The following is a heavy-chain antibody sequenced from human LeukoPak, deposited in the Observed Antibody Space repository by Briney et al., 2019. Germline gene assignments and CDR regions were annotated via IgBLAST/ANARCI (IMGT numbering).Heavy chain of an antibody. CDR2: INHSGST. V-gene: IGHV4-34*01. Sequence: ASETLPLTCAVYGGSFSGYYWSWIRQPPGKGLEWIGEINHSGSTNYNPSLKSRVTISVDTSKNQFSLKLSSVTAADTAVYYCARGRFTIFGVVTNYYYYYMDVWGKGTTVTVSS. CDR1: GGSFSGYY. D-gene: IGHD3-3*01. J-gene: IGHJ6*03. CDR3: ARGRFTIFGVVTNYYYYYMDV.